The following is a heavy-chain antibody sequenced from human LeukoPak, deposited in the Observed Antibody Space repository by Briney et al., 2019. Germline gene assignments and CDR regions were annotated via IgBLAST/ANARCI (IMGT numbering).Heavy chain of an antibody. Sequence: GGSLRLSCAASGFTFSSYGMHWVRQAPGKGLEWVAVIWYDGSNKYYADSVKGRFTISRDNSKNTLYLQMNSLRAEDTAVYYCARDGYIVVVTAMGHDYYYGMDVWGQGTTVTVSS. CDR2: IWYDGSNK. J-gene: IGHJ6*02. V-gene: IGHV3-33*01. CDR3: ARDGYIVVVTAMGHDYYYGMDV. CDR1: GFTFSSYG. D-gene: IGHD2-21*02.